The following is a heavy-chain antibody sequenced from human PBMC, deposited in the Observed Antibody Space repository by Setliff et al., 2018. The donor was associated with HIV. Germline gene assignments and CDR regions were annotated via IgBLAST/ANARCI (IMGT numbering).Heavy chain of an antibody. CDR1: GDSVSSASDY. CDR3: ASEAWTSYRSSSGYYYYYMDV. CDR2: IYYSGTT. V-gene: IGHV4-61*01. Sequence: PSETLSLTCTVSGDSVSSASDYWSWIRQPPGKGLEWIGYIYYSGTTKYNPSLKSRVTISVDTSKNQFSLKLSSVTAADTAVYYCASEAWTSYRSSSGYYYYYMDVWGKGTTVTVSS. J-gene: IGHJ6*03. D-gene: IGHD6-6*01.